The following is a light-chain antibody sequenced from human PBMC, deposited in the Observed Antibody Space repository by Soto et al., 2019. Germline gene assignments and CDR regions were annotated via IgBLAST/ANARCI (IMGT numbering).Light chain of an antibody. V-gene: IGKV1-39*01. Sequence: DIQLTQSQYSLCASVGDRVTITCRASQTINNYLNWYLQKPGKAPKLLISTASSLRSGVPSRFSGSRSGTDFTLTISSLQPEDFATYYCQQSYGTPRTFGQGTKVDIK. CDR1: QTINNY. CDR2: TAS. J-gene: IGKJ1*01. CDR3: QQSYGTPRT.